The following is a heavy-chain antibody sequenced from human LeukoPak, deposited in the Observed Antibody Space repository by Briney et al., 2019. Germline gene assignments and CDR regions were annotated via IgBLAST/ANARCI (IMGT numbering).Heavy chain of an antibody. CDR3: ARENYYDSSGYSEGMDV. CDR2: MYVSGTT. V-gene: IGHV4-4*07. D-gene: IGHD3-22*01. CDR1: GGSINDQY. Sequence: LSETLCLTCTVSGGSINDQYLSWIRQPSGKGLEWIGRMYVSGTTNYNPSLRSRVTMSMDTSKNQFSLRLRSLTAADTAVYYCARENYYDSSGYSEGMDVWGQGTTVTVS. J-gene: IGHJ6*02.